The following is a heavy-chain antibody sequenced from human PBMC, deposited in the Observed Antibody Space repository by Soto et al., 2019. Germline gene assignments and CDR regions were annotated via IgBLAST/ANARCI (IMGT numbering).Heavy chain of an antibody. V-gene: IGHV4-31*03. Sequence: QVQLQESGPGLVKPSQTLSLTCTVSGGSISSGGYYWSWIRQHPGKGLEWIGYIYYSGSTYYNPSLKSRVTISVDTSKNQFSLKLSSVTAADTAVYYCARGDYYGSGRPHWYFDLWGRGTLVTVSS. CDR1: GGSISSGGYY. CDR2: IYYSGST. CDR3: ARGDYYGSGRPHWYFDL. D-gene: IGHD3-10*01. J-gene: IGHJ2*01.